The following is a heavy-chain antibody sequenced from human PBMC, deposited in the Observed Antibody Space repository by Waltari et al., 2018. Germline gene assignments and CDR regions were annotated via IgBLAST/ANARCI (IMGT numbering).Heavy chain of an antibody. V-gene: IGHV3-53*01. CDR1: GFTGRSNY. J-gene: IGHJ2*01. CDR3: ARDVTGYYYFDL. Sequence: EVQLVESGGGLIQPGGSLRLSCAASGFTGRSNYMSWVRKAPGKGLEWVSVINSGGDTHYADSVKGRFTISRDSSKNTVYLQMSTLRAEDTALYYCARDVTGYYYFDLWGRGTLVTVSS. CDR2: INSGGDT.